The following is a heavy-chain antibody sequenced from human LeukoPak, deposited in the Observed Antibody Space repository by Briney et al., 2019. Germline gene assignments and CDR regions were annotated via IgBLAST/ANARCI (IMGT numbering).Heavy chain of an antibody. V-gene: IGHV4-59*12. D-gene: IGHD3-10*01. CDR1: GGSISSYY. CDR3: ARETMVRGVIPHAFDI. Sequence: PSETLSLTCTVSGGSISSYYWSWIRQPPGKGLEWIGYIYYSGSTYYNPSLKSRVTISVDTSKNQFSLKLSSVTAADTAVYYCARETMVRGVIPHAFDIWGQGTMVTVSS. J-gene: IGHJ3*02. CDR2: IYYSGST.